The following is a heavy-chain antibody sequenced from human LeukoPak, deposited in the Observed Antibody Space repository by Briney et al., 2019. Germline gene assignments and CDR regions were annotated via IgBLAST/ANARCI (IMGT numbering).Heavy chain of an antibody. Sequence: GGSLRLSCTASGFTLGSHDMHWVRQTTGEGLEWVAAIASGFQTFYAGSVKGRFTVSRDNSKNTLYLQMNSLRAEDTAVYYCAQTPVVRGDPPAYWGQGTLVTVSS. CDR1: GFTLGSHD. D-gene: IGHD3-10*01. CDR2: IASGFQT. CDR3: AQTPVVRGDPPAY. V-gene: IGHV3-13*01. J-gene: IGHJ4*02.